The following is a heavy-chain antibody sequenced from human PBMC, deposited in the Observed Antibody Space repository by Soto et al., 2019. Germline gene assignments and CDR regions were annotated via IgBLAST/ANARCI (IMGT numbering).Heavy chain of an antibody. CDR3: ARGRIAAAGTK. J-gene: IGHJ4*02. V-gene: IGHV4-30-4*01. CDR1: GGSISSGDYY. Sequence: PSETLSLTCTVSGGSISSGDYYWSWIRQPPGKGLEWIGYIYYSGSTYYNPSLKSRVTISVDTSKNQFSLKLSSVTAADTAVYYCARGRIAAAGTKWGQGTLVTVSS. CDR2: IYYSGST. D-gene: IGHD6-13*01.